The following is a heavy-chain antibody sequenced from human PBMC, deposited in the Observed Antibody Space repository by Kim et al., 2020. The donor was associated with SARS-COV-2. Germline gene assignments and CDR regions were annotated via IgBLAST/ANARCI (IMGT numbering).Heavy chain of an antibody. J-gene: IGHJ4*02. Sequence: GSTNYSRTLKSRVNISVETSKSQFSLKLSAVTAADTAVYYCARDKARFDYWGQGTLVTVSS. CDR3: ARDKARFDY. V-gene: IGHV4-59*01. CDR2: GST.